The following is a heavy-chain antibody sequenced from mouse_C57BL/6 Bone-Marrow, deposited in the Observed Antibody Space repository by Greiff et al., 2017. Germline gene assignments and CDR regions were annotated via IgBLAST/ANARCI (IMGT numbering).Heavy chain of an antibody. CDR1: GFTFSDYY. CDR2: ISNGGGST. D-gene: IGHD2-4*01. CDR3: ARSTMITPYYFDY. J-gene: IGHJ2*01. Sequence: EVQRVESGGGLVQPGGSLKLSCAASGFTFSDYYMYWVRQTPEKRLEWVAYISNGGGSTYYPDTVKGRFTISRDNAKNTLYLQMSRLKSEDTAMYYCARSTMITPYYFDYWGQGTTLTVSS. V-gene: IGHV5-12*01.